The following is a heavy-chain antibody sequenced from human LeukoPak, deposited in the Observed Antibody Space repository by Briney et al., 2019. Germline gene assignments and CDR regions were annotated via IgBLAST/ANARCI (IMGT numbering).Heavy chain of an antibody. J-gene: IGHJ4*02. CDR3: ARGPTRGDSGYDHPYCSGGSCYLRSSYFDY. D-gene: IGHD2-15*01. Sequence: GGSLRLSCAASGFTFSDYYMSWIRQAPGKGLEWVSYISSSGSTIYYADSVKGRFTISRDNAKNSLYLQMNSLRAEDTAVYYCARGPTRGDSGYDHPYCSGGSCYLRSSYFDYWGQGTLVTVSS. CDR1: GFTFSDYY. CDR2: ISSSGSTI. V-gene: IGHV3-11*01.